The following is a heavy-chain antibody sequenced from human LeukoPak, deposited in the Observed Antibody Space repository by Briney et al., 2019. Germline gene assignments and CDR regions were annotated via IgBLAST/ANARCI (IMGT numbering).Heavy chain of an antibody. CDR3: ARHDSSGYYYYYYGMDV. J-gene: IGHJ6*02. CDR1: GGSISSSSYY. CDR2: IYYSGST. Sequence: PSETLSLTCTVSGGSISSSSYYWGWIRQPPGKGLGWIGGIYYSGSTYYNPSLKSRVTISVDTSKNQFSLKLSSVTAADTAVYYCARHDSSGYYYYYYGMDVWGQGTTVTVSS. D-gene: IGHD3-22*01. V-gene: IGHV4-39*01.